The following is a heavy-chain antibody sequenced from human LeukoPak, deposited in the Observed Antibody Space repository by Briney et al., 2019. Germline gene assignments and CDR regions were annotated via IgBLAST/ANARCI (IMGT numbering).Heavy chain of an antibody. CDR2: IRPDGSAV. D-gene: IGHD3/OR15-3a*01. CDR1: GFTFNQHS. J-gene: IGHJ6*02. CDR3: ARFGLPYSIDL. Sequence: GGSLRLSCIASGFTFNQHSMSWVRQAPVKGLEWVASIRPDGSAVFYVDSVKGRFTFSRDNAKNSLDLQTNSLRAEDTAVYYCARFGLPYSIDLWGQGTMVTVSS. V-gene: IGHV3-7*01.